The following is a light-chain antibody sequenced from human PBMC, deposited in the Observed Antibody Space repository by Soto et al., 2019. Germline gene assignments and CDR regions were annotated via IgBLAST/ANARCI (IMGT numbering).Light chain of an antibody. CDR3: QQYGTSPWT. CDR1: QGISNH. V-gene: IGKV1-9*01. Sequence: IQLTQSPSSLSASIGDRVTITCRASQGISNHLGWYQQKPGKAPELLIYAASTLQTGVPSRFSGGGSGTDFTLTITSLEPGDFAVYYCQQYGTSPWTFGQGTKVDIK. J-gene: IGKJ1*01. CDR2: AAS.